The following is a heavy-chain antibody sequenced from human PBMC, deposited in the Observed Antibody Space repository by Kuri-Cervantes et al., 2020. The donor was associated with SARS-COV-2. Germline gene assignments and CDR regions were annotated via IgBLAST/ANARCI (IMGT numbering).Heavy chain of an antibody. D-gene: IGHD5-12*01. CDR3: ARSAGRGYSGYDLRLFRLDY. CDR1: GFTFSSYW. V-gene: IGHV3-7*03. Sequence: GGSLRLSCAASGFTFSSYWMSWVRQAPGKGLEWVANIKQDGSEKYYVDSVKGRFTISRGNAKNLLYLQMNSLRAEDTAVYYCARSAGRGYSGYDLRLFRLDYWGQGTLVTVSS. CDR2: IKQDGSEK. J-gene: IGHJ4*02.